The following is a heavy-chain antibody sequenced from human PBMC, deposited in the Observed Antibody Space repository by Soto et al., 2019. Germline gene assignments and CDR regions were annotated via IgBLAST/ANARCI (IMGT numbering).Heavy chain of an antibody. CDR1: GGSISSGGYY. J-gene: IGHJ4*02. Sequence: SETLSLTCTVSGGSISSGGYYWSWIRQHPGKGLEWIGYIYYSGSTYYNPSLKSRVTISVDTSKNQFSLKLSSVTAADTAVYYCARDIRGVIDYWGQGTLVTVSS. CDR2: IYYSGST. CDR3: ARDIRGVIDY. V-gene: IGHV4-31*03. D-gene: IGHD3-10*01.